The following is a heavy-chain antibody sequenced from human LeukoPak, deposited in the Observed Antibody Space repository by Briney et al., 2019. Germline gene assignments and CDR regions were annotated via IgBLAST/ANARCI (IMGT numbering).Heavy chain of an antibody. Sequence: GGALRLSCAASGFTVSSSFIYWVRRAPGKGLEWVSFIHRDDKTYYADSVKGRFTMSRDSSKNTLYLQMNSLGADDTAVYYCAREVISTPSYFDYWGQGILVTVSS. V-gene: IGHV3-53*01. CDR3: AREVISTPSYFDY. CDR2: IHRDDKT. CDR1: GFTVSSSF. J-gene: IGHJ4*02. D-gene: IGHD2-2*01.